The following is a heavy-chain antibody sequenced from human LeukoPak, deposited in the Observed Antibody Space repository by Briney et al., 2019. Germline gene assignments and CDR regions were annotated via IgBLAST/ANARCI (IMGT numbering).Heavy chain of an antibody. V-gene: IGHV1-69*04. Sequence: SVKVSCKASGGTFSSYATSWVRQAPGQGLEWMGRIIPILGIANYAQKFQGRVTITADKSTSTAYMELSSLRSEDTAVYYCARGLGHYYYYYMDVWGKGTTVTVSS. CDR1: GGTFSSYA. J-gene: IGHJ6*03. CDR2: IIPILGIA. D-gene: IGHD7-27*01. CDR3: ARGLGHYYYYYMDV.